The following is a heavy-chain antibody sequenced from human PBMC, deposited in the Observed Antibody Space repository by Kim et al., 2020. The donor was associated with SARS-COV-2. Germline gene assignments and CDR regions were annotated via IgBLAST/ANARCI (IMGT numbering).Heavy chain of an antibody. CDR2: ITRGGDT. D-gene: IGHD6-13*01. V-gene: IGHV3-23*01. CDR3: VPCVTLADRSGWCTFFDH. J-gene: IGHJ4*01. Sequence: GGSLRLSCAASGLTLRSYAMNWVRQGPGKGLEWVSSITRGGDTYYAASVKGRFTISSDNFKDTLSLQMNSLRAEDTGNYYCVPCVTLADRSGWCTFFDH. CDR1: GLTLRSYA.